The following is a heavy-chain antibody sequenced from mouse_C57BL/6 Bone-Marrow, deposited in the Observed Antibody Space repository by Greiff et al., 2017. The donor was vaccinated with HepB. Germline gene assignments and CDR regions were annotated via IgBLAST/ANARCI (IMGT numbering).Heavy chain of an antibody. CDR2: ISSGSSTI. V-gene: IGHV5-17*01. CDR1: GFTFSDYG. CDR3: ARVGYYYGSYFDY. D-gene: IGHD1-1*01. J-gene: IGHJ2*01. Sequence: DVKLVESGGGLVKPGGSLKLSCAASGFTFSDYGMHRVRQAPEKGLEWVAYISSGSSTIYYADTVKGRFTISRDNAKNTLFLQMTSLRSEDTAMYYCARVGYYYGSYFDYWGQGTTLTVSS.